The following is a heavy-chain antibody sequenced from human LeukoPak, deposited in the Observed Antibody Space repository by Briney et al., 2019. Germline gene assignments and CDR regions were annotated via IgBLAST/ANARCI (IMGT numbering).Heavy chain of an antibody. V-gene: IGHV3-15*04. D-gene: IGHD1-7*01. CDR1: GFTFNYAW. CDR2: TVSEIDGGTT. J-gene: IGHJ6*02. Sequence: GGSLRLSCAASGFTFNYAWMSWVRQVPGKGLEWVGQTVSEIDGGTTDYATPVKGRFTISRDDSKSTLYLQMDSLKIEDTAVYYCTTDEDWNYARKDVWGQGATVIVSS. CDR3: TTDEDWNYARKDV.